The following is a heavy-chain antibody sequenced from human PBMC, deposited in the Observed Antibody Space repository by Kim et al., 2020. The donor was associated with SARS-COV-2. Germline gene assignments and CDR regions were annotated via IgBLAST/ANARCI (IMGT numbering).Heavy chain of an antibody. V-gene: IGHV1-69*01. CDR2: VIPNFGTA. D-gene: IGHD3-10*01. CDR3: ARSGITMVRGVIIRLFDY. Sequence: PGQGREWMGGVIPNFGTANYAQKFQGRVTITADESTSTAYMGLSSLRAEDTAVYYCARSGITMVRGVIIRLFDYWGQGTLVTVSP. J-gene: IGHJ4*02.